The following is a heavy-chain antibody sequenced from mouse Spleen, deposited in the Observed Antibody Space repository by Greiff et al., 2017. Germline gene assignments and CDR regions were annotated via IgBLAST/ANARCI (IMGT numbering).Heavy chain of an antibody. D-gene: IGHD2-12*01. CDR3: ARHYDP. V-gene: IGHV5-15*01. CDR1: GFTFSDYG. J-gene: IGHJ3*01. Sequence: EVKLMESGGGLVKPGGSLKLSCAASGFTFSDYGMAWVRQAPGKGPEWVAFISNLAYSIYYADTVTGRFTISRENAKNTLYLEMSSLRSEDTAMYYCARHYDPWGQGTLVTVSA. CDR2: ISNLAYSI.